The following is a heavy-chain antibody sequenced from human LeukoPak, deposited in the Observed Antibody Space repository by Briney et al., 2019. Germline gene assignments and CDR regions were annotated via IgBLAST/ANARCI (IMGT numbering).Heavy chain of an antibody. V-gene: IGHV3-7*01. J-gene: IGHJ4*02. Sequence: GGSLRLSCVASGFTLSTHWMKWVRQAPGKGLERVGTINPYGSGKDYVVTGKARVAISRDKAKTSLYLQINSLRADDTALYFCTTGIVEVVGASDLFDYWGQGSLITVSS. D-gene: IGHD2-15*01. CDR3: TTGIVEVVGASDLFDY. CDR1: GFTLSTHW. CDR2: INPYGSGK.